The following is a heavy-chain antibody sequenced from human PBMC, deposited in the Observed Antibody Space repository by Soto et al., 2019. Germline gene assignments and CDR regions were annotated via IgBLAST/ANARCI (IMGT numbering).Heavy chain of an antibody. D-gene: IGHD3-22*01. CDR1: GFTFNLYP. CDR2: ISTRSDGST. Sequence: GGSLRLSCTASGFTFNLYPMNGVRQAPGKGLEWLSHISTRSDGSTYYADSVKGRFTISRDNSKSALYLQMNSLRGDDTAIYYCAKAISGYYAPSDYWGQGTQVTVSS. J-gene: IGHJ4*02. CDR3: AKAISGYYAPSDY. V-gene: IGHV3-23*01.